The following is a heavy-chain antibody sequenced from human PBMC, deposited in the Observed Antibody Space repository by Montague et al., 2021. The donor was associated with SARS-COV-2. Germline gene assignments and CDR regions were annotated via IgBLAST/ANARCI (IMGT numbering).Heavy chain of an antibody. CDR1: AGSFSSHY. J-gene: IGHJ4*02. CDR3: ARAQNTFFIADSVNDFDI. D-gene: IGHD2/OR15-2a*01. CDR2: IYYTGST. Sequence: SETLSLTCTVSAGSFSSHYWSWIRQPPGKALEWIGYIYYTGSTNYNPSLKSRVAMSVDTPKNRFSLSLSSLTAADTAVYYCARAQNTFFIADSVNDFDIWGLGTPVTVSS. V-gene: IGHV4-59*11.